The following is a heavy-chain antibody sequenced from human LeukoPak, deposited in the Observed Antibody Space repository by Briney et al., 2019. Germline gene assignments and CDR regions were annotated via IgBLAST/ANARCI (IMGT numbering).Heavy chain of an antibody. CDR3: AKDHTMIVVAAFDI. CDR2: IKSKTVGGTT. D-gene: IGHD3-22*01. J-gene: IGHJ3*02. V-gene: IGHV3-15*01. Sequence: GGSLRLSCAASGFTFSNAWMSWVRQAPGKGLEWVGRIKSKTVGGTTDYAAPVKGRFTISRDDSKNTLYLQMNSLRAEDTAVYYCAKDHTMIVVAAFDIWGQGTMVTVSS. CDR1: GFTFSNAW.